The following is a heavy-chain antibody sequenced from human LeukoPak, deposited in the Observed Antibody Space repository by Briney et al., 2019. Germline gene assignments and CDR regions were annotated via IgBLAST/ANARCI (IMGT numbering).Heavy chain of an antibody. CDR3: ARDLVTALLISSINGMDV. D-gene: IGHD6-6*01. CDR1: GFTFSSYA. Sequence: PGGSLRLSCAAPGFTFSSYAMSCVPQAPGKGLEWVSAISHSGDSKYYADSVKGRFTIYRDNSKNTLYLQMSSLRAEDTAVYYCARDLVTALLISSINGMDVWGQGTTVTVSS. J-gene: IGHJ6*02. CDR2: ISHSGDSK. V-gene: IGHV3-23*01.